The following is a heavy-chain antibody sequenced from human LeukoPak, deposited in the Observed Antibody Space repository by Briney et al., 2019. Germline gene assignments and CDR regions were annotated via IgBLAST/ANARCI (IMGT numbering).Heavy chain of an antibody. Sequence: GGPLRLPCEASGFPFGTILMHGFGQAPGRGLEYASGISSNGDSTYYANSVKGRFTISRDNSKNTLYLQMGSLRAEDMAVYYCAREYYYEELDYWGQGTLVTVSS. D-gene: IGHD3-22*01. CDR3: AREYYYEELDY. CDR1: GFPFGTIL. V-gene: IGHV3-64*01. CDR2: ISSNGDST. J-gene: IGHJ4*02.